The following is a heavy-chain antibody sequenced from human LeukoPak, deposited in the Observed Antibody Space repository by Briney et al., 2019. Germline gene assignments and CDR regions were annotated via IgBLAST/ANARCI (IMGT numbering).Heavy chain of an antibody. V-gene: IGHV5-51*01. CDR3: ARTHGMDV. Sequence: RGESLKISCKGSGYSFTSYWIGWVRQMPGKGLEWMGNIFPGDSDTRYSPSSQGQVTISADKSIRTVYLQWSSLKASDTAMYYCARTHGMDVWGQGTTVTVSS. J-gene: IGHJ6*02. CDR1: GYSFTSYW. CDR2: IFPGDSDT.